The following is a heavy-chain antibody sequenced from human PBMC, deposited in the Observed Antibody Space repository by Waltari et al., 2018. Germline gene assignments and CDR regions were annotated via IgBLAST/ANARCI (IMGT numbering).Heavy chain of an antibody. CDR3: ARALSGGDRPSWFDP. J-gene: IGHJ5*02. CDR1: GYSISSVYY. Sequence: QVQLQESGPGLVKPSETLALNCTVSGYSISSVYYWGWIRQPPGRGLEWIGSIYHSGSTYYSPSLKSRVTISVDTSKNQFSLKLSSVTAADTAVYYCARALSGGDRPSWFDPWGQGTLVTVSS. D-gene: IGHD3-10*01. CDR2: IYHSGST. V-gene: IGHV4-38-2*02.